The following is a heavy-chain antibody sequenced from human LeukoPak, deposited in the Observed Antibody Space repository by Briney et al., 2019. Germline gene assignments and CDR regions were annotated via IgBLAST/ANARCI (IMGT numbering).Heavy chain of an antibody. CDR2: ISGNGGYT. CDR3: ARVPAGVSSWSDY. J-gene: IGHJ4*02. V-gene: IGHV3-23*01. CDR1: GFTFSSYA. Sequence: GSLRLSCAASGFTFSSYAMSWVRQAPGKGLEWVSAISGNGGYTYYADSVKGRFTISRDNAKNSLYLQMNSLRAEDTAVYYCARVPAGVSSWSDYWGQGTLVTVSS. D-gene: IGHD6-13*01.